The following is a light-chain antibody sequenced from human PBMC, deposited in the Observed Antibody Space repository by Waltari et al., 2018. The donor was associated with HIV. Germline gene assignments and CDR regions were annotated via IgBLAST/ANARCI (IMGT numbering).Light chain of an antibody. CDR3: QQYNNWLT. V-gene: IGKV3-15*01. Sequence: IVMTQSPATLSVSPGERATLSCRACQRVSNKLAWYQQKAGQAPRLLIYDASTRATGVPARFSGSGSGTDFTLTISSLQSGDFAIYYCQQYNNWLTFGGGTKVEIK. CDR1: QRVSNK. CDR2: DAS. J-gene: IGKJ4*01.